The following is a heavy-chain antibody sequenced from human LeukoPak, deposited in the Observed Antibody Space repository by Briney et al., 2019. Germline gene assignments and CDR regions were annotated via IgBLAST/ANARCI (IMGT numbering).Heavy chain of an antibody. D-gene: IGHD4-23*01. J-gene: IGHJ4*02. Sequence: PGGSLRLSCAASGFTFSSYNMNWVRQAPGKGLEWVSYISSSSSTIHYADSVKGRFTISRDNAKNSLYLQMNSLRAEDTAVYYCAREDGGNCDYWGQGTLVTVSS. V-gene: IGHV3-48*01. CDR3: AREDGGNCDY. CDR2: ISSSSSTI. CDR1: GFTFSSYN.